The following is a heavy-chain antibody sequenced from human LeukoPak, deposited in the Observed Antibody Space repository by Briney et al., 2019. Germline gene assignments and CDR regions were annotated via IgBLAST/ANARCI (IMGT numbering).Heavy chain of an antibody. CDR2: ISGCGGST. CDR3: AKSPVEYSSGWSD. V-gene: IGHV3-23*01. J-gene: IGHJ4*02. D-gene: IGHD6-19*01. CDR1: GFTFSSYA. Sequence: GGSLRLSCAASGFTFSSYAMSWVRQAPGKGLEWVSAISGCGGSTYYADSVKGRFTISRDNSKNTLYLQMNSLRAEDTAVYYCAKSPVEYSSGWSDWGQGTLVTVSS.